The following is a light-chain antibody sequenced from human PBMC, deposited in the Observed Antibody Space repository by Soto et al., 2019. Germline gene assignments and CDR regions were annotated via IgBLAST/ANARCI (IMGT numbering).Light chain of an antibody. Sequence: SYELTQPPSVSVSPGQTARITCSGDALPKQYAYWYQQKPGQAPVLVIYKDSERPSGIPERFSGSSSGTTVTLTISGVQAEDEADYHCQSGDCSGTYVVFGGGTKLTVL. J-gene: IGLJ2*01. CDR1: ALPKQY. CDR3: QSGDCSGTYVV. V-gene: IGLV3-25*03. CDR2: KDS.